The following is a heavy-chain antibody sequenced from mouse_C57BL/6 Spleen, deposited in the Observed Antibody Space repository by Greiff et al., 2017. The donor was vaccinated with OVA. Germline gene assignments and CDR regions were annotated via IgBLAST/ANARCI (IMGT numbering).Heavy chain of an antibody. V-gene: IGHV1-15*01. Sequence: SGAELVRPGASVTLSCKASGYTFTDYEMHWVKQTPVHGLEWIGAIDPETGGTAYNQKFKGKAILTADKSSSTAYMELRSLTSEDSAVYYCTKLGQAWLAYWGQGTLVTVSA. CDR3: TKLGQAWLAY. D-gene: IGHD4-1*01. J-gene: IGHJ3*01. CDR1: GYTFTDYE. CDR2: IDPETGGT.